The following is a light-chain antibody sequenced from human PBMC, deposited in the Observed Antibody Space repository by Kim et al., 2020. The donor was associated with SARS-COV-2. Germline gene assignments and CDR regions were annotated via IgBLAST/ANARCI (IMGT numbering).Light chain of an antibody. V-gene: IGKV3-20*01. CDR1: QTVTNSF. CDR3: QQYDTSVWT. Sequence: EIVLTQSPGTLSLSPGESATLSCRASQTVTNSFLAWYQQKPGQAPRLLLYRASNRATGIPDRFSGSGSGTDFTLTISRLEPEDFAVYYCQQYDTSVWTFGQGTKVDIK. CDR2: RAS. J-gene: IGKJ1*01.